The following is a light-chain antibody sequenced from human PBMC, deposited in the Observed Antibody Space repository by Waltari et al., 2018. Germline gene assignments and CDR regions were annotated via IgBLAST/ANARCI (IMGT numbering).Light chain of an antibody. CDR3: GTWDSSLSAVV. CDR1: SSNIGKNY. V-gene: IGLV1-51*01. Sequence: QSVLTQPPSVSAAPGQRVTITCSGSSSNIGKNYVSWHQQLPGTAPKLLIYDNNKRPSGMPDRFSGAKSGTSATLGITGLQTGDDADYYCGTWDSSLSAVVFGGGTKLTVL. J-gene: IGLJ2*01. CDR2: DNN.